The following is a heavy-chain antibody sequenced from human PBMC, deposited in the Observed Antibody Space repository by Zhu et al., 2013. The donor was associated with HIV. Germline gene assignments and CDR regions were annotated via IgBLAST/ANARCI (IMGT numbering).Heavy chain of an antibody. J-gene: IGHJ4*02. CDR1: GFTFSSYW. CDR2: IKSDGSST. D-gene: IGHD6-13*01. CDR3: ATLASSWSGLIDF. V-gene: IGHV3-74*01. Sequence: EVQLVESGGGLVQPGGSLRLSCAASGFTFSSYWMHWVRQPPGKGLVWVSRIKSDGSSTDYADSVKGRFTISRDNAKNMLYLQMNSLTVEDTAMYYCATLASSWSGLIDFWGQGALVTVSS.